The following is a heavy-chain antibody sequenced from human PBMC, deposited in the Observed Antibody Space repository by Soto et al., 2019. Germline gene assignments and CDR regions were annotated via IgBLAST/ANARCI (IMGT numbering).Heavy chain of an antibody. CDR2: IVVGRGNT. J-gene: IGHJ4*02. D-gene: IGHD3-3*01. Sequence: GASVKVSCKASGLPFTRSAVQWVRQARGQRLEWIGWIVVGRGNTDYAQKFQDRVTFTRDMSTTTAYMELSSLRSEDTAVYYCAAFAYYGFWSGYSFDYWGQGTLVTVSS. CDR3: AAFAYYGFWSGYSFDY. CDR1: GLPFTRSA. V-gene: IGHV1-58*01.